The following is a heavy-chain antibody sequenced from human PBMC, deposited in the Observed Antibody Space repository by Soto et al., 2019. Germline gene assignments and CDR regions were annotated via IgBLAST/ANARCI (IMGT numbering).Heavy chain of an antibody. CDR1: GGSVSSGSYY. CDR3: ARDTDTANDY. J-gene: IGHJ4*02. D-gene: IGHD5-18*01. Sequence: QVQLQESGPGLVKPSETLSLTCTVSGGSVSSGSYYWSWIRQPPGKGLEWIGYIYYSGSTNYNPSLKSRVTISVDTPKNQFSLKLSSVTAADTAVYYCARDTDTANDYWGQGTLVTVSS. CDR2: IYYSGST. V-gene: IGHV4-61*01.